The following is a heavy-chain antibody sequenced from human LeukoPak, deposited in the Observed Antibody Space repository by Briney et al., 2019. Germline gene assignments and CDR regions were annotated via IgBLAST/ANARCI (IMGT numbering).Heavy chain of an antibody. J-gene: IGHJ4*02. CDR3: ARDIRWGEGLLH. V-gene: IGHV3-66*01. D-gene: IGHD3-16*01. CDR2: IYSGGST. Sequence: GGSLRLSFAASGFPVSSNYMSWVRQAPGKGLEWVSVIYSGGSTYYADSVRGRFTISRDNSKNTLYLQMNSLRAEDTAVYYCARDIRWGEGLLHWGQGTLVTVSS. CDR1: GFPVSSNY.